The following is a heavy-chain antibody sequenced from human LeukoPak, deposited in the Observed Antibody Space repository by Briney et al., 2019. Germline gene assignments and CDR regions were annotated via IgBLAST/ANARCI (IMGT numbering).Heavy chain of an antibody. Sequence: GGSLRLSCAASGFTFSSYWMSWVRQAPGKGLEWVGNIKQDGSEKYYVDSVKGRFTISRDNAKNSLYLQMNSLRAEDTAVYYCARDPLGVVITNYYYYMDVWGKGTTVTVSS. D-gene: IGHD2-21*01. CDR1: GFTFSSYW. CDR3: ARDPLGVVITNYYYYMDV. J-gene: IGHJ6*03. CDR2: IKQDGSEK. V-gene: IGHV3-7*01.